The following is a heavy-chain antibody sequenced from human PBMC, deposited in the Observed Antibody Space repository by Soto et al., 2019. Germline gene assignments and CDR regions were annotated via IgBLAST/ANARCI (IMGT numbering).Heavy chain of an antibody. V-gene: IGHV4-59*01. CDR2: IYYSGST. Sequence: SETLSLTCTVSGGSISSYYWSWIRQPPGKGLEWIGYIYYSGSTNYNPSLKSRVTISVDTSENQFSLKLSSVTAADTAVYYCARAGMVRGVYYYYGMDVWGQGTTVTVSS. CDR1: GGSISSYY. J-gene: IGHJ6*01. D-gene: IGHD3-10*01. CDR3: ARAGMVRGVYYYYGMDV.